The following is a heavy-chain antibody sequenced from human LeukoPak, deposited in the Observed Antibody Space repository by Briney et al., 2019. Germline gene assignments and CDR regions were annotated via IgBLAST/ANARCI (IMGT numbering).Heavy chain of an antibody. Sequence: ASVKVSCKSSGYIFTDHFIHWVRQAPGQGLEWMGWINPNSGGTNNAQKFQGRVTMTGDTSIRTAYMELRRLRSDDTAVYYCARSGYYYGLDVWGQGTTVTVSS. V-gene: IGHV1-2*02. CDR2: INPNSGGT. CDR3: ARSGYYYGLDV. J-gene: IGHJ6*02. CDR1: GYIFTDHF.